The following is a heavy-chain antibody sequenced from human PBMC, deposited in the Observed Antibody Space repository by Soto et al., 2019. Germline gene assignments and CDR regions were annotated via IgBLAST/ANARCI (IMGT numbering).Heavy chain of an antibody. CDR1: GYSFTSYW. Sequence: PGESLKTSCKGSGYSFTSYWISWVRQMPGKGLEWMGRIDPSDSYTNYSPSFQGHVTISADKSISTAYLQWSSLKASDTAMYYCARSGLPGIAAAGTSSSDAFDIWGQGTMVTVSS. V-gene: IGHV5-10-1*01. J-gene: IGHJ3*02. D-gene: IGHD6-13*01. CDR2: IDPSDSYT. CDR3: ARSGLPGIAAAGTSSSDAFDI.